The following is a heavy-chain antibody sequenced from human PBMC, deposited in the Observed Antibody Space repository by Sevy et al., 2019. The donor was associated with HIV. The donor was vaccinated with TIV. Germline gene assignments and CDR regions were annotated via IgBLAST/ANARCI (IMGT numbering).Heavy chain of an antibody. V-gene: IGHV3-49*03. D-gene: IGHD5-12*01. J-gene: IGHJ4*02. CDR2: ITRNSYEAYGGTT. CDR1: GFTFDDYA. Sequence: GGSLRLSCRTSGFTFDDYAMSWFRQAPGKGLEWVAFITRNSYEAYGGTTDYAASVKGRFIISRDDSKGIAYLQMNSLKTEDTAVYYCTRGLATADTPEYYFDYWGLGTLVTVSS. CDR3: TRGLATADTPEYYFDY.